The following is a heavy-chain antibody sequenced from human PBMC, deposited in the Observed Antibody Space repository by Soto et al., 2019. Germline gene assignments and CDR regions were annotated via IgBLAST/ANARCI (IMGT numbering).Heavy chain of an antibody. J-gene: IGHJ6*02. CDR3: ARSGPFFTGWYNLGYYYGMDV. D-gene: IGHD6-19*01. CDR1: GYSFTSYW. V-gene: IGHV5-51*01. Sequence: PGESLKISCKGSGYSFTSYWIGWVRQMPGKGLEWMGIIYPGDSDTRYSPSFQGQVTISADKSISTAYLQWSSLKASDTAMYYCARSGPFFTGWYNLGYYYGMDVWGQGTTVTVSS. CDR2: IYPGDSDT.